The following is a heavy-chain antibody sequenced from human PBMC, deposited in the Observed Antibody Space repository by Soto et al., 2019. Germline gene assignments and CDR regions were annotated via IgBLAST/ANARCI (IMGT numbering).Heavy chain of an antibody. J-gene: IGHJ4*02. CDR3: AIDRASYGDFDY. V-gene: IGHV3-21*01. D-gene: IGHD4-17*01. Sequence: EVQLVESGGGLVKPGGSLRLYCAASGFTFSSYSMNWVRQAPGKGLEWVSSISSSSSYIYYADSVKGRFTISRDNAKNSLYLQMNSRRAEDTAVYYCAIDRASYGDFDYWGQGTLVTVSS. CDR1: GFTFSSYS. CDR2: ISSSSSYI.